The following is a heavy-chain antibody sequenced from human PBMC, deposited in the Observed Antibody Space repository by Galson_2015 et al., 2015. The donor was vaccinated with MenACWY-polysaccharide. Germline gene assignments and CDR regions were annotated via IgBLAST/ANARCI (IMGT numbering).Heavy chain of an antibody. CDR2: SNAGNGNT. Sequence: SVKVSCKASGYTFATYAMHWVRQAPGQRPEWMGWSNAGNGNTKYSQKFQGRLTITWDTSASTAYMDLSSLRSEDTAVYYCARDTPGYCSGGSCEVLDYWGQGTLVTVSS. CDR3: ARDTPGYCSGGSCEVLDY. CDR1: GYTFATYA. J-gene: IGHJ4*02. V-gene: IGHV1-3*01. D-gene: IGHD2-15*01.